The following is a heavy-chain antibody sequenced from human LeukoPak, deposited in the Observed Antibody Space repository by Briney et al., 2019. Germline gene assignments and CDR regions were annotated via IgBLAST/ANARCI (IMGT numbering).Heavy chain of an antibody. V-gene: IGHV3-64D*09. J-gene: IGHJ4*02. CDR1: A. D-gene: IGHD1-26*01. CDR3: VKPWGSYGPYFGY. Sequence: ARHWVRQAQGKGLEYVSAISSNGGSTYYADSVKGRFTTSRDKSKNTRYLQMSSLRVEDTAIYYWVKPWGSYGPYFGYCGQGNLVTVSS. CDR2: ISSNGGST.